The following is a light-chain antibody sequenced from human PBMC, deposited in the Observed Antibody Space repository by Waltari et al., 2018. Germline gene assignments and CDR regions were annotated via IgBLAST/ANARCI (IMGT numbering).Light chain of an antibody. CDR2: WAS. CDR3: QQYYTFLT. J-gene: IGKJ4*01. Sequence: DIVMTQSPDSLAVSLGERATINCKSSQSVLYNSNNKNYLAWYQQKPGQPPKLLIYWASTRESGVPDRVSGSGSGTDFTLTISSLQAEDVAVYYCQQYYTFLTFGGGTKVEIK. CDR1: QSVLYNSNNKNY. V-gene: IGKV4-1*01.